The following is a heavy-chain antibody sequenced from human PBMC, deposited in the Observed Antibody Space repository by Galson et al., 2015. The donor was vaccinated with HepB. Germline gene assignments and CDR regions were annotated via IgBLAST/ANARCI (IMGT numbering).Heavy chain of an antibody. J-gene: IGHJ4*02. CDR2: IIPILGIA. D-gene: IGHD3-22*01. Sequence: SVKVSCKASGGTFSSYAISWVRQAPGQGLEWMGRIIPILGIANYAQKFQGRVTITADKSTSTAYMGLSSLRSEDTAVYYCARDRRSYYYDSSGYYYDSGFDYWGQGTLVTVSS. CDR1: GGTFSSYA. V-gene: IGHV1-69*04. CDR3: ARDRRSYYYDSSGYYYDSGFDY.